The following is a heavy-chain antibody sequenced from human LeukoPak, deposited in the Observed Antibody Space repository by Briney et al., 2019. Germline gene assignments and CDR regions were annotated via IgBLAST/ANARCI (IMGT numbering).Heavy chain of an antibody. CDR1: GGSFGGYY. CDR2: INHSGST. J-gene: IGHJ6*02. D-gene: IGHD2-15*01. V-gene: IGHV4-34*01. Sequence: PSETLSLTCAVYGGSFGGYYWSWIRQPPGKGLEWIGEINHSGSTNHNPSLKSRVTISVDTSKNQFSLKLSSVTAADTAVYYCARGANFYYYGMDVWGQGTTVTVSS. CDR3: ARGANFYYYGMDV.